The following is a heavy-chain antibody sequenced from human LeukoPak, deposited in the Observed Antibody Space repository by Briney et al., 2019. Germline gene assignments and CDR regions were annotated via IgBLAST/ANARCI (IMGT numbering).Heavy chain of an antibody. CDR3: ARSNYSFGGRWLFDI. CDR2: INPNSGGT. Sequence: ASVKVSCKASGYTFTGYYMHWVRQAPGQGLEWMGWINPNSGGTNYAQKFQGRVTMTRDTSISTAYMELSGLRSDDTAVYYCARSNYSFGGRWLFDIWGQGTMVTVSS. D-gene: IGHD3-16*01. V-gene: IGHV1-2*02. J-gene: IGHJ3*02. CDR1: GYTFTGYY.